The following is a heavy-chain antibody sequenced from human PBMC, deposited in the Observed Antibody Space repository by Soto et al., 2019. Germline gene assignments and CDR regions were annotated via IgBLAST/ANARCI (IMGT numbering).Heavy chain of an antibody. Sequence: QVQLVESGGGVVQPGRSLRLSCAASGFTFSSYGMHWVRQAPGKGLEWVAVIWYDGSNKYYADSVKGRFTISRDNSKNTMYLQMNSLKAEDTAVYYCARAHYYDSRGYRPSYYYGMDVWGQGTTVTVSS. D-gene: IGHD3-22*01. V-gene: IGHV3-33*01. CDR3: ARAHYYDSRGYRPSYYYGMDV. J-gene: IGHJ6*02. CDR1: GFTFSSYG. CDR2: IWYDGSNK.